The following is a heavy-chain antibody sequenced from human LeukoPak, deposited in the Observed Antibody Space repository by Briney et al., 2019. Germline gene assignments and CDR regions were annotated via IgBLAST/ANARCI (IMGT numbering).Heavy chain of an antibody. CDR3: ARLGITMVRGVKYFDY. Sequence: SETLSLTCAVYGGSFRGYYWSWIRQPPGKGLEWIGEINHSGSTNYNPSLKSRVTISVDTSKNQFSLKLSSVTAADTAVYYCARLGITMVRGVKYFDYWGQGTLVTVSS. CDR1: GGSFRGYY. CDR2: INHSGST. J-gene: IGHJ4*02. D-gene: IGHD3-10*01. V-gene: IGHV4-34*01.